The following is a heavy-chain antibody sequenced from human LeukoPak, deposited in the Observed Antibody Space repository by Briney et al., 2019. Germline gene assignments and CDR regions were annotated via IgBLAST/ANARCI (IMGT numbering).Heavy chain of an antibody. CDR1: GFTFGDYA. J-gene: IGHJ3*02. D-gene: IGHD2-2*01. CDR2: IRSKAYGGTT. Sequence: GGSLRLSCTASGFTFGDYAMSWFRQAPGKGLEWVGFIRSKAYGGTTEYAASVKGRFTISRDDSKSIAYLQMNSLKTEDTAVYYCTREDIVVAPAASSAFDIWGQGTMVTVSS. V-gene: IGHV3-49*03. CDR3: TREDIVVAPAASSAFDI.